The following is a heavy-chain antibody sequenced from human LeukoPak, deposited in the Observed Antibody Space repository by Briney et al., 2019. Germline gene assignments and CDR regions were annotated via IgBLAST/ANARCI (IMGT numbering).Heavy chain of an antibody. J-gene: IGHJ4*02. CDR1: GFTVSNNY. D-gene: IGHD6-13*01. CDR2: IYSGGST. CDR3: ASAEHRIAAAAALFDY. Sequence: GGSLRLSCAASGFTVSNNYMSWVRQAPGKGLEWVSVIYSGGSTYYTDSVKGRLTISRDNSKNTLYLQMNSLRAEDTAVYYCASAEHRIAAAAALFDYWGQGTLVTVSS. V-gene: IGHV3-53*01.